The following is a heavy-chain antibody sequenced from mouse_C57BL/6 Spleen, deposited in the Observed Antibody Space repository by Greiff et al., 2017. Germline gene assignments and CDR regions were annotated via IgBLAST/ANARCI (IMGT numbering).Heavy chain of an antibody. CDR2: IYPGSGNT. CDR3: AREGYGSSPYYFDY. CDR1: GYTFTDYY. V-gene: IGHV1-76*01. D-gene: IGHD1-1*01. J-gene: IGHJ2*01. Sequence: VKLQESGAELVRPGASVKLSCKASGYTFTDYYINWVKQRPGQGLEWIARIYPGSGNTYYNEKFKGKATLTAEKSSSTAYMQLSSLTSEDSAVYFCAREGYGSSPYYFDYWGQGTTLTVSS.